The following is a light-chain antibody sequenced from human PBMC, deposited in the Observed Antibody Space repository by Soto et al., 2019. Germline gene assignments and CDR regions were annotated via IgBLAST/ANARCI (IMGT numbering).Light chain of an antibody. Sequence: DIQMTQSPSSLSASVGDRATITCRASQSISSWLAWYQQKPGKAPKLLIYDASTLQSGVPSRYSGSGSGTEFTLTISSLQPDDFATYYCQQYESYSPWTFGQGTKVDIK. J-gene: IGKJ1*01. V-gene: IGKV1-5*01. CDR3: QQYESYSPWT. CDR1: QSISSW. CDR2: DAS.